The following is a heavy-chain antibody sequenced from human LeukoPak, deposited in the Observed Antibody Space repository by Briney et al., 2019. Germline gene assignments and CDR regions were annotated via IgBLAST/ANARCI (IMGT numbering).Heavy chain of an antibody. CDR1: GGSFSGYY. D-gene: IGHD3-10*01. CDR2: INHSGST. Sequence: SETLSLTCAVYGGSFSGYYWSWIRQPPGKGLEWIGEINHSGSTNYNPSLKSRVTISVDTSKNQFSLKLSSVTAADTAVYYCARGQHLWFGELFRPHNYSYYGMDVWGQGTTVTVSS. CDR3: ARGQHLWFGELFRPHNYSYYGMDV. V-gene: IGHV4-34*01. J-gene: IGHJ6*02.